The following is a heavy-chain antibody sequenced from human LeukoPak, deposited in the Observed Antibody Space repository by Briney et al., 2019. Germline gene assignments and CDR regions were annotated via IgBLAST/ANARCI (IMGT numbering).Heavy chain of an antibody. CDR2: IREDGNEK. CDR1: GFTFTKHW. V-gene: IGHV3-7*01. Sequence: GGSLRLSCAATGFTFTKHWMSWVRQTIGNGLECVAKIREDGNEKHYVDSVKGRFTISRDNAKNSLFLQMNNLRVDDTAVYYCVRDYRGGWNDYWGQGTLVTVSS. CDR3: VRDYRGGWNDY. D-gene: IGHD1-26*01. J-gene: IGHJ4*02.